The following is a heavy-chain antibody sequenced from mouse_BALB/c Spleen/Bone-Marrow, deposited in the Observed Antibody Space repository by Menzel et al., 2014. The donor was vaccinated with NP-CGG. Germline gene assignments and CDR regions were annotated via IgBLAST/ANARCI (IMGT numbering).Heavy chain of an antibody. V-gene: IGHV5-6-3*01. J-gene: IGHJ2*01. CDR2: INSNGGST. CDR1: GFTFSNYG. D-gene: IGHD2-1*01. CDR3: VRGNYGNYVDYFDF. Sequence: VQLQQSGGGLVQPGGSLKLSCAASGFTFSNYGMSWVRQTPDKRLELVATINSNGGSTYYPDSVKGRFTISRDTAKNTLYLQMSSLKSEETAMYYCVRGNYGNYVDYFDFWGQGTTPTVSS.